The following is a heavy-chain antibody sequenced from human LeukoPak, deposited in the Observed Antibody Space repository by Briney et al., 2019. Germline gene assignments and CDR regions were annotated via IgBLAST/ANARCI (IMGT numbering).Heavy chain of an antibody. D-gene: IGHD5-18*01. CDR1: GFTFSSYE. V-gene: IGHV3-48*03. CDR3: ASLPDTPMEDFDY. J-gene: IGHJ4*02. Sequence: GGSLRLSCAASGFTFSSYEMNWVRQAPEKGLEWVSYISSSGSIRYYADSVKGRFTISRDNAKNSLYLQMSSLRAEDTAVYYCASLPDTPMEDFDYWGQGTLVTVSS. CDR2: ISSSGSIR.